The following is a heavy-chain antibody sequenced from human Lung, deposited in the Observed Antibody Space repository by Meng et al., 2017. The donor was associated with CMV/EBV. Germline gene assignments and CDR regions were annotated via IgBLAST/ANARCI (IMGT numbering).Heavy chain of an antibody. CDR2: MSFDGGNI. J-gene: IGHJ4*02. D-gene: IGHD2-8*01. Sequence: GESLKISCAASGFTFNRYAMHWVRQAQGKGLEWVALMSFDGGNIQYTDSLKGRFTISRDNSKNVLYLEMNSLRLEDTAVYYCARDGDYCTDGTCYFDYWGQGXLVTVSS. CDR1: GFTFNRYA. CDR3: ARDGDYCTDGTCYFDY. V-gene: IGHV3-30-3*01.